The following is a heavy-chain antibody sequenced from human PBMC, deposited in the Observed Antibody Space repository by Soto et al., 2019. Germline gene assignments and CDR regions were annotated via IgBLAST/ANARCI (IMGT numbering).Heavy chain of an antibody. D-gene: IGHD6-13*01. CDR2: ISYDGSNK. J-gene: IGHJ5*02. Sequence: GGSLRLSCAASGFTFSSYAMHWVRQAPGKGLEWVAVISYDGSNKYYADSVKGRFTISRDNSKNTLYLQMNSLRAEDTAVYYCARDGEYSSSWYACFDPWGQGTLVTVSS. V-gene: IGHV3-30-3*01. CDR3: ARDGEYSSSWYACFDP. CDR1: GFTFSSYA.